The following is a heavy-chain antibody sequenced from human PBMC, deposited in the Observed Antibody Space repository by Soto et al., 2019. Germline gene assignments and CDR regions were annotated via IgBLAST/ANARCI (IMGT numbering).Heavy chain of an antibody. CDR2: ISSSSSTI. V-gene: IGHV3-48*01. Sequence: EVQLVESGGGLVQPGGSLRLSCAASGFTFSSYSMNWVRQAPGKGLEWVSYISSSSSTIYYADSVKGRFTISRDNAKNSLYLQMNSQRAEDTAVYYCARVRVGSGWYEDYWGQGTLVTVSS. CDR1: GFTFSSYS. CDR3: ARVRVGSGWYEDY. D-gene: IGHD6-19*01. J-gene: IGHJ4*02.